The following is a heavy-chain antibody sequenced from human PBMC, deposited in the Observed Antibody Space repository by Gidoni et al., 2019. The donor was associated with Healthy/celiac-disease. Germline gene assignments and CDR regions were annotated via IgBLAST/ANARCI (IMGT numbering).Heavy chain of an antibody. CDR3: ASRYDYIWGSYDDY. CDR2: INHSGST. V-gene: IGHV4-34*01. Sequence: QVQLQQSGAGLLKPSETLSLTCAVSGGSFSGYYWSWIRQPPGKGLEWIGEINHSGSTNYNPSLKSRVTISVDTSKNQFSLKLSSVTAADTAVYYCASRYDYIWGSYDDYWGQGTLVTVSS. D-gene: IGHD3-16*01. CDR1: GGSFSGYY. J-gene: IGHJ4*02.